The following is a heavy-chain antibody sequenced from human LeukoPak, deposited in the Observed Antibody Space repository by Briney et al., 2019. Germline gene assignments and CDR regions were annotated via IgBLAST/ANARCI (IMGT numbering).Heavy chain of an antibody. CDR2: INTDGSST. Sequence: GGSLRLSCAASGFTFSSYWMHWVRQAPGKGLVWVSRINTDGSSTSYADSVKGRFTISRDNAKNTLYLQMNSLRAEDTAVYYCAKEWEVNDAFDIWGQGTMVTVSS. D-gene: IGHD1-26*01. CDR3: AKEWEVNDAFDI. CDR1: GFTFSSYW. V-gene: IGHV3-74*01. J-gene: IGHJ3*02.